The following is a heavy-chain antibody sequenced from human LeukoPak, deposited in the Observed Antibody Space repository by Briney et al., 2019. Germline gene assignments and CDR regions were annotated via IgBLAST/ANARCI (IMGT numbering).Heavy chain of an antibody. Sequence: GASVKVSCKASGYTFTSYGISWARQAPGQGLEWMGWISAYNGNTNYAQKLQGRVTMTTDTSTSTAYMELRSLRSDDTAVYYCARSGDVLRYFDWLPKADYWGQGTLVTVSS. CDR2: ISAYNGNT. V-gene: IGHV1-18*01. CDR1: GYTFTSYG. CDR3: ARSGDVLRYFDWLPKADY. D-gene: IGHD3-9*01. J-gene: IGHJ4*02.